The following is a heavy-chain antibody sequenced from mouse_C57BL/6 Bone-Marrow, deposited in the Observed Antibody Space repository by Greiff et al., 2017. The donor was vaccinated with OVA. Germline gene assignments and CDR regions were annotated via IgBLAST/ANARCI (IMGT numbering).Heavy chain of an antibody. CDR3: ARRGHGSSLWYFDV. CDR2: IHPNSGST. V-gene: IGHV1-64*01. CDR1: GYTFTSYW. D-gene: IGHD1-1*01. Sequence: QVQLQQPGAELVKPGASVKLSCKASGYTFTSYWMHWVKQRPGQGLEWIGMIHPNSGSTNYTETFKSKATLTVDNSSSTAYMQLSSLTSEDSAVYYCARRGHGSSLWYFDVWGTGTTVTVSS. J-gene: IGHJ1*03.